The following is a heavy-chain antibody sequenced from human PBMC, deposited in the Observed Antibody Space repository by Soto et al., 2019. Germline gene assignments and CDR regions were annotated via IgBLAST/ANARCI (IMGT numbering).Heavy chain of an antibody. CDR1: GYTFTSYD. J-gene: IGHJ6*01. V-gene: IGHV1-8*01. D-gene: IGHD2-2*02. Sequence: QVQLVQSGAEVKKPGASVKVSCKASGYTFTSYDINWVRQATGQGLEWMGWMNPNSGNTGYAQKFQGRVTMTRNTSKRKAYMGGGSLGSWDTAGDYLAGGRGGGYCCSTSLYNYYVGFGVLGQGATGTGSS. CDR2: MNPNSGNT. CDR3: AGGRGGGYCCSTSLYNYYVGFGV.